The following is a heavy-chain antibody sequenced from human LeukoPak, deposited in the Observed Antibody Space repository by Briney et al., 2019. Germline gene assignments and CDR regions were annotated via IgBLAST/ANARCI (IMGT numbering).Heavy chain of an antibody. D-gene: IGHD1-1*01. Sequence: PSQTLPLTCPVSGGSISSGGYSWSWIQQPPGKGLDWIGYIYHSWSTYYNQSLKSRVTISVDRSKNQFSLKLSSVTAADTAVYYCARTPGAGTTGNNWFDPWGQETLVTVSS. CDR3: ARTPGAGTTGNNWFDP. V-gene: IGHV4-30-2*01. CDR1: GGSISSGGYS. CDR2: IYHSWST. J-gene: IGHJ5*02.